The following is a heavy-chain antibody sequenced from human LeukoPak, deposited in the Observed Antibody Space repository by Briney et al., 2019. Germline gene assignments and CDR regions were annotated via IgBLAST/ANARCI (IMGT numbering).Heavy chain of an antibody. Sequence: GESLKISCKGSGYGFTSYWIGWVRQMPGKGLEWMGIIYPGDSDTRYSPSFQGQVTISADKSISTAYLQWSSLKASDTAMYYCASQPYYYGSGSYRGYFDYWGQGTLVTVPS. V-gene: IGHV5-51*01. CDR2: IYPGDSDT. D-gene: IGHD3-10*01. J-gene: IGHJ4*02. CDR3: ASQPYYYGSGSYRGYFDY. CDR1: GYGFTSYW.